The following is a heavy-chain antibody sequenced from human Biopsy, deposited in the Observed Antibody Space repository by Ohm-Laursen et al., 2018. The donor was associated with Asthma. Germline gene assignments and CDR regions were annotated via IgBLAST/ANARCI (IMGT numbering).Heavy chain of an antibody. V-gene: IGHV3-23*01. CDR3: AKDFRGIAVAGDRGFDY. J-gene: IGHJ4*02. CDR2: ITDSGGTT. D-gene: IGHD6-19*01. CDR1: GFTFSSSA. Sequence: SLRLSCADSGFTFSSSAMSWVRQAPGKALERVSAITDSGGTTYYADSVRGRFTISRDNSKSTLFPQMDSLSAEDTAVYYCAKDFRGIAVAGDRGFDYWGQGTLVTVSS.